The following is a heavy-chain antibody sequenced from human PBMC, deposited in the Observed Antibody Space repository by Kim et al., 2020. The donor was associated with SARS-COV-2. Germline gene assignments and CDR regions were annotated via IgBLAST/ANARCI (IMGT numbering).Heavy chain of an antibody. CDR2: ISPGNGNT. CDR3: ARGYNYGSGSYPTFDY. D-gene: IGHD3-10*01. CDR1: GYTFISYA. Sequence: ASVKVSCKASGYTFISYAMHWVRQAPGQRLDWMGWISPGNGNTKYSQKFQGRVTITRDTSASTAYMELSSLRSEDTAVYYCARGYNYGSGSYPTFDYWGQGTLVTVSS. V-gene: IGHV1-3*01. J-gene: IGHJ4*02.